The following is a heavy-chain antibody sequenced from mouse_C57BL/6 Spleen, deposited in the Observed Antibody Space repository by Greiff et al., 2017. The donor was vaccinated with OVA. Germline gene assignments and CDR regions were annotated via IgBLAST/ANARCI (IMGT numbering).Heavy chain of an antibody. CDR1: GYAFSSSW. Sequence: QVQLQQSGPELVKPGASVKISCKSSGYAFSSSWMNWVKQRPGKGLEWIGRIYPGDGDTNYNGKFKGKATLTADKSSSTAYMQLSSLTSEDSAVYFCAGGGTVVAYYFDYWGQGTTLTVSS. CDR3: AGGGTVVAYYFDY. J-gene: IGHJ2*01. D-gene: IGHD1-1*01. CDR2: IYPGDGDT. V-gene: IGHV1-82*01.